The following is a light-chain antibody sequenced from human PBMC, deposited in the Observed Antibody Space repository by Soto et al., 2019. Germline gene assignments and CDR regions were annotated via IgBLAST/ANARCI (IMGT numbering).Light chain of an antibody. CDR3: QQYNSYST. V-gene: IGKV1-5*01. CDR1: QSISSW. Sequence: IQMTQSPATLSASLGDRVTITCRASQSISSWFAWYQQKPGKAPKLLIYDASSLESGVPSRLSGSGSGTEFTLTISSLQPDDFATYYCQQYNSYSTFGQGTKVDIK. J-gene: IGKJ1*01. CDR2: DAS.